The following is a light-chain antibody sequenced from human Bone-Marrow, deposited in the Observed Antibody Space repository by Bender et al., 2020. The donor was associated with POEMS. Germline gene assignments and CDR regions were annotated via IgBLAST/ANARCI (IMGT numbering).Light chain of an antibody. J-gene: IGLJ3*02. CDR3: QTWGTGFWV. CDR2: VNSDGSH. CDR1: SGHSSNA. Sequence: QLVLTQSPSASASLGASVKFTCTLSSGHSSNAIVWHQQQPEKGPRYLMKVNSDGSHNKGDGIPDRFSGSSSGAERYLTISSLQSEDEADYYCQTWGTGFWVFGGGTKLTVL. V-gene: IGLV4-69*01.